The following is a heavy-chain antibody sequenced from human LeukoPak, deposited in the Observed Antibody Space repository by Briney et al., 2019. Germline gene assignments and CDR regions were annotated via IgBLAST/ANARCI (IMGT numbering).Heavy chain of an antibody. CDR2: IYSSGST. Sequence: PSETLSLTCTVSGGSISSYYWSWIRQPPGKGLEWIGYIYSSGSTNYNPSLKSRVTISVDTSKNQFSLKLSSLTAADTAVYYCARRRGAHTANALDIWGQGTMVTVSS. D-gene: IGHD3-10*01. CDR1: GGSISSYY. J-gene: IGHJ3*02. CDR3: ARRRGAHTANALDI. V-gene: IGHV4-59*08.